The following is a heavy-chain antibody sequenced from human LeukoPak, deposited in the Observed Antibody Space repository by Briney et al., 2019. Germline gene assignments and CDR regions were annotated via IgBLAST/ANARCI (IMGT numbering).Heavy chain of an antibody. CDR2: ISGSGGST. V-gene: IGHV3-23*01. Sequence: GGSLRLSCAASGFTFSSYSMNWVRQAPGKGLEWVSGISGSGGSTYYADSVKGRFTISRDNSKNTVYLQMNSLRAEDTAVYYCAKDQRVTRGPCYYYMDVWGKGTTVTVSS. D-gene: IGHD4-17*01. J-gene: IGHJ6*03. CDR1: GFTFSSYS. CDR3: AKDQRVTRGPCYYYMDV.